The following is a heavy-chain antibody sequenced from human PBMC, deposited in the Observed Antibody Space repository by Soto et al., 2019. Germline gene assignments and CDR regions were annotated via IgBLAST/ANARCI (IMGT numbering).Heavy chain of an antibody. CDR1: GFIFSNYW. V-gene: IGHV3-7*05. J-gene: IGHJ4*02. Sequence: EVHLVESGGGWVQPGGSLRLSCAASGFIFSNYWMSWVRQAPGKGPEWVAKIKSDGSDGYYADSVRGRFTISRDNAKNSLYLQMNSLRAEDTAVYYCLREADWGQGILITVSS. CDR2: IKSDGSDG. CDR3: LREAD.